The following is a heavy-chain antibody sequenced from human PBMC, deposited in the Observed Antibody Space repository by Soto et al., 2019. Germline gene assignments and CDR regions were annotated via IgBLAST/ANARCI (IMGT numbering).Heavy chain of an antibody. CDR3: ARRRGSYNDY. V-gene: IGHV4-59*08. J-gene: IGHJ4*02. Sequence: SETLSLTCTVSGGSISSYYWSWIRQPPGKGLEWIGYISYSGSTNYNPSFKSRVTISVDTSKNHFSLKLSSVTAADTAVYYCARRRGSYNDYWGQGTLVTVSS. CDR1: GGSISSYY. CDR2: ISYSGST. D-gene: IGHD3-16*01.